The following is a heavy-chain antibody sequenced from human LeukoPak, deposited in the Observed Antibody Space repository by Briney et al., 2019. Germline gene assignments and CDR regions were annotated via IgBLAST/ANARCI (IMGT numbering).Heavy chain of an antibody. CDR3: AKDKYLSNDSLLTAIDY. Sequence: PGGSLRLSCAASGFTFSSYWMSWVRQAPGKGLEWVANIKQDGSEKYYVDSVKGRFTISRDNAKNSLYLQMNSLRAEDTALYYCAKDKYLSNDSLLTAIDYWGQGTLVTVSS. J-gene: IGHJ4*02. V-gene: IGHV3-7*03. D-gene: IGHD1-1*01. CDR1: GFTFSSYW. CDR2: IKQDGSEK.